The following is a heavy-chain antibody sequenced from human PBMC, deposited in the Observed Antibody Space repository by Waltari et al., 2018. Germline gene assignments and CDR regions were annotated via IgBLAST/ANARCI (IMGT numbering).Heavy chain of an antibody. D-gene: IGHD1-1*01. CDR3: AKVSKTTTGPGT. CDR1: GYTFTDYY. V-gene: IGHV1-2*02. CDR2: INLNSGAA. Sequence: QVHLVQSGAEVTKTGASVKVSCKASGYTFTDYYIHWVRQAPGQGLECMGWINLNSGAANYAQSFQGRVTLTRDTSINTVYMELSRLRSDDTAVYYCAKVSKTTTGPGTWGQGTLITVSS. J-gene: IGHJ5*02.